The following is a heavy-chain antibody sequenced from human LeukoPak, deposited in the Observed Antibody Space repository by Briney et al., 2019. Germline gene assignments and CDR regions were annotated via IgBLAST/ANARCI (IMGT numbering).Heavy chain of an antibody. CDR3: ARGVSGSSGYYFNWFDP. D-gene: IGHD3-22*01. J-gene: IGHJ5*02. CDR1: GGSFSGYY. CDR2: INHSGST. V-gene: IGHV4-34*01. Sequence: SETLSLTCAVYGGSFSGYYWSWIRQPPGKGLEWIGEINHSGSTNYNPSLKSRVTISVGTSKNQFSLKLSSVTAADTAVYYCARGVSGSSGYYFNWFDPWGQGTLVTVSS.